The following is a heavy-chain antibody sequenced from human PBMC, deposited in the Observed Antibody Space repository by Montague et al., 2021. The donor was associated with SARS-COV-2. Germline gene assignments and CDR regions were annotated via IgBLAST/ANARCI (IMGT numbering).Heavy chain of an antibody. CDR1: GGSISSSSYY. D-gene: IGHD6-13*01. V-gene: IGHV4-39*07. J-gene: IGHJ4*02. CDR2: IYHSGST. Sequence: SETLSLTCTVSGGSISSSSYYWGWIRQPPGKGLEWIGSIYHSGSTNYNPSLKSRVTISVDTSKNQFSLKLSSVTAADTAVYYCARGRYSSSWYGAKYYFDYWGQGTLVTVSS. CDR3: ARGRYSSSWYGAKYYFDY.